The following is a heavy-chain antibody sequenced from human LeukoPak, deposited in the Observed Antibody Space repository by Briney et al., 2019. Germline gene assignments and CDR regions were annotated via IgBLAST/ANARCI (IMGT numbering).Heavy chain of an antibody. CDR2: IYPGDSST. CDR3: ARQPGSGTDYFDY. Sequence: GESLKISCXGSGYNFFSYWIGWVRQMPGKGLEWMGIIYPGDSSTRYSPSFQGQVTISADKSISTVYLQWTSLKASDTATYSCARQPGSGTDYFDYWGQGTLVTVSS. CDR1: GYNFFSYW. D-gene: IGHD3-10*01. V-gene: IGHV5-51*01. J-gene: IGHJ4*02.